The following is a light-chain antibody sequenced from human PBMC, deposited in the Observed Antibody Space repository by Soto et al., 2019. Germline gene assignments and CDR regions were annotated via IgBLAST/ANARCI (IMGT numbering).Light chain of an antibody. CDR3: LQFVGSPLT. CDR2: GAS. Sequence: EIVLTQSPGTLSLSPGESATLSCRASQSVSVSFLAWYQQKPGQAPRLLIYGASSRATGTPYRFSGSGSGTDVTLCNIRLEPEDAAVYYCLQFVGSPLTVGGRTKVEI. CDR1: QSVSVSF. V-gene: IGKV3-20*01. J-gene: IGKJ4*01.